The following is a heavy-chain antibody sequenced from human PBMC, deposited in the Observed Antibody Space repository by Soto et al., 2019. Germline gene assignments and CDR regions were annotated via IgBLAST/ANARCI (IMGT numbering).Heavy chain of an antibody. D-gene: IGHD4-17*01. CDR2: TYYAGST. V-gene: IGHV4-39*01. CDR3: VRLGDYGDYAVDS. Sequence: PSETLSLTCTVSGGSVSSYGFYWGWIRQPPGKGLEWIGTTYYAGSTYYNPSLRRRVTMSVDTSMNQVSLKLRSVTAADTAIYYCVRLGDYGDYAVDSWGQGTLVTAPQ. J-gene: IGHJ5*01. CDR1: GGSVSSYGFY.